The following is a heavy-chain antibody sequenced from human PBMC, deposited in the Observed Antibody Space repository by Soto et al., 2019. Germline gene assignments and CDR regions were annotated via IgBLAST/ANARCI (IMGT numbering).Heavy chain of an antibody. V-gene: IGHV4-31*03. J-gene: IGHJ6*02. CDR2: IYYDGRS. D-gene: IGHD3-10*01. CDR1: GDSISGNGYF. Sequence: SETLSLTCSVSGDSISGNGYFWTWIRQHPGKGLEWIGYIYYDGRSYYTPSLKSRVIISVDTSKNQFSLNLTAVTAADTAIYYCARGTMLRGPGYYYAMDVWGQGTTVTVSS. CDR3: ARGTMLRGPGYYYAMDV.